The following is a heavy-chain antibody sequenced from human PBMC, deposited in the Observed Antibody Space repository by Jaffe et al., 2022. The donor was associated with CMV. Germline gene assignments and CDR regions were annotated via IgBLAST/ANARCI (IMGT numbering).Heavy chain of an antibody. D-gene: IGHD2-15*01. CDR3: ARGFCGGSCYRASYYYYGMDV. CDR1: GYTFTGYY. V-gene: IGHV1-2*02. J-gene: IGHJ6*02. Sequence: QVQLVQSGAEVKKPGASVKVSCKASGYTFTGYYMHWVRQAPGQGLEWMGWINPNSGGTNYAQKFQGRVTMTRDTSISTAYMELSRLRSDDTAVYYCARGFCGGSCYRASYYYYGMDVWGQGTTVTVSS. CDR2: INPNSGGT.